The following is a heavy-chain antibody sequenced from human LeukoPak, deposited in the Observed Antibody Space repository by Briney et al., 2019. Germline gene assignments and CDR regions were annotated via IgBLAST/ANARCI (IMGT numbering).Heavy chain of an antibody. J-gene: IGHJ4*02. CDR1: GYTFTGYY. D-gene: IGHD2-2*01. Sequence: ASVKVSCKASGYTFTGYYMHWVRQAPGQGLEWMGWINPNSGGTNYAQKFQGRVTMTRDKSISTAYLQWRSLKASDTAMYYCARRDCSSTSCSFDYWGQGTLVTVSS. CDR3: ARRDCSSTSCSFDY. CDR2: INPNSGGT. V-gene: IGHV1-2*02.